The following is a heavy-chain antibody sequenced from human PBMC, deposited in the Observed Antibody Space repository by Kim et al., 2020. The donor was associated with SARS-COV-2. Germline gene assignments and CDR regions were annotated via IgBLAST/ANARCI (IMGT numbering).Heavy chain of an antibody. V-gene: IGHV4-39*01. CDR1: GGSISSISYY. Sequence: SETLSLTCTVSGGSISSISYYWGWIRQPPGKGLEWIGSIYFSGSTYYNPSLKSRVTISVDTSKNQFALRLSSVTAADTALYYCARQDYYGGGRFDSWGQGTLVTVSS. CDR2: IYFSGST. J-gene: IGHJ5*01. CDR3: ARQDYYGGGRFDS. D-gene: IGHD3-10*01.